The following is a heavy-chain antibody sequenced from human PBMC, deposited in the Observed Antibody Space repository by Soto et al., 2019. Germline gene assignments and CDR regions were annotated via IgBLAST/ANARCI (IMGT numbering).Heavy chain of an antibody. J-gene: IGHJ3*02. CDR3: ARNYYNYYDSRNDAFDI. CDR1: GGSINSGGYY. V-gene: IGHV4-31*03. Sequence: SETLSLTCTVSGGSINSGGYYWSWIRQHPGKGLEWIGYINYSGSTNYNPSLKSRVIISRDTSKNHLSLNLSSVTAADTAIYYCARNYYNYYDSRNDAFDIWGQGTMVTVS. CDR2: INYSGST. D-gene: IGHD3-22*01.